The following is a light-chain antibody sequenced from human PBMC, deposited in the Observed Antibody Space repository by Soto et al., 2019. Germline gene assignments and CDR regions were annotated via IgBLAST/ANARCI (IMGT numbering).Light chain of an antibody. CDR2: LAS. CDR3: QQYNSYLWT. Sequence: DIQMTQSPSTLSASVGDRVTITCRASQSIRSWLAWYQQKPGKAPKLLIYLASSLESGVPSRFSGSGSGTEFTLTISSLQPDDFATYYCQQYNSYLWTFGQGTKVEI. V-gene: IGKV1-5*03. J-gene: IGKJ1*01. CDR1: QSIRSW.